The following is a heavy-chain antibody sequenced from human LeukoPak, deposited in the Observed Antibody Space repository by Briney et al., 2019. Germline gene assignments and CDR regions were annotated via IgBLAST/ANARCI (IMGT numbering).Heavy chain of an antibody. J-gene: IGHJ5*02. D-gene: IGHD2-2*01. CDR1: GYTSTGYY. V-gene: IGHV1-2*02. CDR2: INPNSGGT. Sequence: GASVKVSCKASGYTSTGYYMHWVRQAPRQGLEWMGWINPNSGGTNYAQKFQGRVTMTRDTSISTAYMELSRLRSDDTAVYYCARDEYLLLAGWFDPWGQGTLVTVSS. CDR3: ARDEYLLLAGWFDP.